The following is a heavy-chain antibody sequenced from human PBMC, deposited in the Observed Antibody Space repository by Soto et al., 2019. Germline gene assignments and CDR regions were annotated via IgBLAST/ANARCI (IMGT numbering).Heavy chain of an antibody. CDR1: GGTFSSYT. J-gene: IGHJ4*02. D-gene: IGHD2-8*01. V-gene: IGHV1-69*02. CDR3: QAGEDCTNGVCSPYYFDY. Sequence: ASVKVSCKASGGTFSSYTISWVRQAPGQGLEWMGRIIPILGIANYAQKFQGRVTITADKSTSTAYMELSSLRSEDTAVYYCQAGEDCTNGVCSPYYFDYWGQGTLVTVSS. CDR2: IIPILGIA.